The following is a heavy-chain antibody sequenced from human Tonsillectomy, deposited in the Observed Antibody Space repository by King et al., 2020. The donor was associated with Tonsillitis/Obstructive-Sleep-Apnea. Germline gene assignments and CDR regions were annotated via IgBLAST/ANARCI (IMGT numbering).Heavy chain of an antibody. CDR1: GGSISSYY. V-gene: IGHV4-59*01. CDR3: ARRVAATGEYYFDY. CDR2: IYYSGST. Sequence: LQLQESGPGLVKPSETLSLTCTVSGGSISSYYWSWIRQPPGKGLEWIGYIYYSGSTNYNPSLKSRVTISVDTSKNQFSLKLSSVTAADTAVYYCARRVAATGEYYFDYWGQGTLVTVSS. D-gene: IGHD2-15*01. J-gene: IGHJ4*02.